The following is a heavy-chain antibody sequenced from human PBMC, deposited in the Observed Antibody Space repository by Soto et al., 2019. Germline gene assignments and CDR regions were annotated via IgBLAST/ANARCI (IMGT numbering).Heavy chain of an antibody. CDR3: AKDLRVVAAYYYYYYGMDV. Sequence: GGSLRLSCAASGFTFSSYGMHWVRQAPGKGLEWVAVIWYDGSNKYYADSVKGRFTISRDNSKNTLYLQMNSLRAEDTAVYYCAKDLRVVAAYYYYYYGMDVWGQGTTVTVSS. D-gene: IGHD2-15*01. CDR1: GFTFSSYG. CDR2: IWYDGSNK. V-gene: IGHV3-30*02. J-gene: IGHJ6*02.